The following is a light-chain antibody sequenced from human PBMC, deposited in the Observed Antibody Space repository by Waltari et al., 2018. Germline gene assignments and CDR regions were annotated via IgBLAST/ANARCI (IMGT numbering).Light chain of an antibody. J-gene: IGLJ3*02. V-gene: IGLV2-14*01. CDR2: EVS. Sequence: QSALTQPASVSGSPGQSITISCTGTSSDVGGYKYFSWYQPHPGKAPQLMLYEVSNRPSGVSNRFSGSKSGNTASLTISGLQAEDEADYYCISDTSSRTWVFGGGTKVTVL. CDR1: SSDVGGYKY. CDR3: ISDTSSRTWV.